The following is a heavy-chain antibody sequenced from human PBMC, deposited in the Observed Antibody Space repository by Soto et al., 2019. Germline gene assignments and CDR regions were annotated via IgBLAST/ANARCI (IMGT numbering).Heavy chain of an antibody. J-gene: IGHJ3*02. V-gene: IGHV3-9*01. CDR3: AKADPAESIVVVVAATSRGDAFDI. CDR2: ISWNSGSI. Sequence: SLRLSCAASGFTFDDYAMHWVRQAPGKGLEWVSGISWNSGSIGYADSVKGRFTISRDNAKNSLYLQMNSLRAEDTALYYCAKADPAESIVVVVAATSRGDAFDIWGQGTMVTVSS. CDR1: GFTFDDYA. D-gene: IGHD2-15*01.